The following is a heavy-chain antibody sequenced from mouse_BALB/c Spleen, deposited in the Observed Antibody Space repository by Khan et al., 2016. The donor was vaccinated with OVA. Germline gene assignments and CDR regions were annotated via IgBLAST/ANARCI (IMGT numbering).Heavy chain of an antibody. J-gene: IGHJ3*01. Sequence: QIQLVQSGPELKKPGETVKISCKASGYTFTNYGMNWVKQAPGKGLKWMGWINTYTGEPTYADDFKGRFAFSLETSASTAYLQINNLKNEDMATYFCARSENYYGSSFAYWGQGTLVTVSA. CDR3: ARSENYYGSSFAY. D-gene: IGHD1-1*01. CDR1: GYTFTNYG. V-gene: IGHV9-1*02. CDR2: INTYTGEP.